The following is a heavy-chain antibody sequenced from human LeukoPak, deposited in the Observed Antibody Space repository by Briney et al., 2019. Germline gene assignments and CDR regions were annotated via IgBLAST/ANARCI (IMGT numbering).Heavy chain of an antibody. CDR3: AKDGDGSGWFFDS. CDR1: GFTFSSYA. CDR2: ISGGGIST. D-gene: IGHD6-19*01. J-gene: IGHJ4*02. Sequence: PGGSLRLSCVASGFTFSSYAMSWVRQAPGKGLEWVSGISGGGISTYYTDSVKGRFTISRDNSKNTLYLQMNSLRAEDTAGYYCAKDGDGSGWFFDSWGQGTLSPSPQ. V-gene: IGHV3-23*01.